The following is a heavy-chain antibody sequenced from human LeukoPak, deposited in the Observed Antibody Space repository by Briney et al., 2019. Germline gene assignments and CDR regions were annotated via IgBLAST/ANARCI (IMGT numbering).Heavy chain of an antibody. Sequence: GGSLRLSCAASGFTFSSYGMHWVRQAPGKGLEWVAVISYDGSNKYYADSVKGRFTISRDSAKNSLYLQMNSLRDEDTAVYYCARVNPLVAPGALDIWGQGTMVAVSS. CDR1: GFTFSSYG. CDR2: ISYDGSNK. D-gene: IGHD5-12*01. J-gene: IGHJ3*02. CDR3: ARVNPLVAPGALDI. V-gene: IGHV3-30*03.